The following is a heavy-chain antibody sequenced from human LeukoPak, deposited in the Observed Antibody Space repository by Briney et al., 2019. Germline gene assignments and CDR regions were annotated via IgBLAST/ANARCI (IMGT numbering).Heavy chain of an antibody. CDR1: GFTFSSYA. D-gene: IGHD2-21*02. J-gene: IGHJ4*02. Sequence: GGSLRLSCAASGFTFSSYAMSWVRQAPGKGLEWVSAISGSGGSTYYADSVKCRFTISRDNSKNTLYLQMNSLRAEDTAVYYCAKDGSEWAYCGGDCSSDYFDYWGQGTLVTVSS. V-gene: IGHV3-23*01. CDR2: ISGSGGST. CDR3: AKDGSEWAYCGGDCSSDYFDY.